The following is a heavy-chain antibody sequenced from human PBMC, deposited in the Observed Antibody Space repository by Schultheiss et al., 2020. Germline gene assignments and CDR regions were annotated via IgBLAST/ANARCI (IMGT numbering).Heavy chain of an antibody. D-gene: IGHD2-2*01. Sequence: GGSLRLSCAASGFTFSSYAMHWVRQAPGKGLEWVAVISYDGSNKYYADSVKGRFTISRDNAKNTLYLQMNSLRAEDTAVYYCARTAAANGIDYWGQGTLVTVSS. CDR3: ARTAAANGIDY. CDR1: GFTFSSYA. J-gene: IGHJ4*02. CDR2: ISYDGSNK. V-gene: IGHV3-30-3*01.